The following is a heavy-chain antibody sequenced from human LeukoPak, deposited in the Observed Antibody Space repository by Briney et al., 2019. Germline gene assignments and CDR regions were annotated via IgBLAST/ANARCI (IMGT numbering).Heavy chain of an antibody. V-gene: IGHV5-51*01. CDR2: IYPGDSDT. Sequence: GESLKISCKGSGYSFTSYLIGWVRKIPGKGLEWMGIIYPGDSDTKYSPSFQGQVTISADKSITTTYLQWSSLKASDTAIYYCARRSSIATRLFDFWGQGTLVTVSS. J-gene: IGHJ4*02. CDR3: ARRSSIATRLFDF. CDR1: GYSFTSYL. D-gene: IGHD6-6*01.